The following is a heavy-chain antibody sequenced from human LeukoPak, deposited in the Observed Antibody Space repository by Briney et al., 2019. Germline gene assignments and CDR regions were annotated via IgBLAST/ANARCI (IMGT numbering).Heavy chain of an antibody. J-gene: IGHJ2*01. V-gene: IGHV1-2*02. CDR2: INPNSGGT. D-gene: IGHD7-27*01. CDR3: ARDNWEFPYWYFDL. CDR1: GYTFTGYY. Sequence: ASVKVSCKASGYTFTGYYMHWVRQAPGQGLEWMGWINPNSGGTNYAQKFQGRVTMTRDTSISTAYMELSRLRSDDTAVYYCARDNWEFPYWYFDLWGRGTLVTVSS.